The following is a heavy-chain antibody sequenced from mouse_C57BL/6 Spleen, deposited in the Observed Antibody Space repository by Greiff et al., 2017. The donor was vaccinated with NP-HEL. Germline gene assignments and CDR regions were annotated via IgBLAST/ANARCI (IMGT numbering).Heavy chain of an antibody. CDR1: GFTFSDYG. J-gene: IGHJ2*01. Sequence: EVQGVESGGGLVKPGGSLKLSCAASGFTFSDYGMHWVRQAPEKGLEWVAYISSGSSTIYYADTVKGRFTISRDNAKNTLFLQMTSLRSEDTAMYYCARPGYYGSSSYYFDYWGQGTTLTVSS. D-gene: IGHD1-1*01. V-gene: IGHV5-17*01. CDR3: ARPGYYGSSSYYFDY. CDR2: ISSGSSTI.